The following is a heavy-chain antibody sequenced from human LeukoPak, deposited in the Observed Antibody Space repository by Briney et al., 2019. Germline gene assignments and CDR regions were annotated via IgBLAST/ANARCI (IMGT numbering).Heavy chain of an antibody. CDR2: INPSGDSP. J-gene: IGHJ4*02. D-gene: IGHD2-2*01. CDR1: GYTFTNYY. CDR3: ARGSSDCSSSSCYAGGY. V-gene: IGHV1-46*01. Sequence: GASVKVSCKASGYTFTNYYTHWVRQAPGQGLEWVGKINPSGDSPSYAQKFQGRVTMTRDTSTSTVYMELTSLGFEDTAVYYCARGSSDCSSSSCYAGGYWGQGTLVTVSS.